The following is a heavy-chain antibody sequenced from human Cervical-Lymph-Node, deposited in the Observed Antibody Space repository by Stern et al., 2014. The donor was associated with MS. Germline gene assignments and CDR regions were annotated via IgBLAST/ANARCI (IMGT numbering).Heavy chain of an antibody. CDR1: GFTFISYV. D-gene: IGHD6-6*01. CDR3: AKDLRGYTSSSSPRFDP. CDR2: VSGSGGST. V-gene: IGHV3-23*04. J-gene: IGHJ5*02. Sequence: EVHLVESGGGLVQPGGSLRLSCAASGFTSGFTFISYVMTWPRQPPGKGPERVSGVSGSGGSTYYADSVKGRFSISRDNSRNTMYLQMNSVRPEDTAVYYCAKDLRGYTSSSSPRFDPWGQGTLVTVSS.